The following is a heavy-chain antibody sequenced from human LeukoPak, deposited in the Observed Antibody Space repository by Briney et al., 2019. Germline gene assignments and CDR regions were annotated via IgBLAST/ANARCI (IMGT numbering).Heavy chain of an antibody. CDR3: ARERGYSTFDY. CDR2: IKEDGSEI. D-gene: IGHD4-23*01. V-gene: IGHV3-7*01. Sequence: GSLRPLFAGFSFTFSSYWMRLVREAPGEGVELVANIKEDGSEINYVDSVKSRFTISRDNAKNSLYLQMNSLRVEDTAVYYCARERGYSTFDYWGQGTLVTVSS. CDR1: SFTFSSYW. J-gene: IGHJ4*02.